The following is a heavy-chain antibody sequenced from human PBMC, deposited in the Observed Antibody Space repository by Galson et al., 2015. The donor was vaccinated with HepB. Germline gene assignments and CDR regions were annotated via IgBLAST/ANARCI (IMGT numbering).Heavy chain of an antibody. J-gene: IGHJ4*02. CDR2: IIPIFGTA. Sequence: SVKVSCKASGGTFSSYAISWVRQAPGQGLEWMGGIIPIFGTANYAQKFQGRVTITADKSTSTAYMELSSLRSEDTAVYYCARESYDSSGYEVGFFDYWGQGTLVTVSS. D-gene: IGHD3-22*01. CDR1: GGTFSSYA. CDR3: ARESYDSSGYEVGFFDY. V-gene: IGHV1-69*06.